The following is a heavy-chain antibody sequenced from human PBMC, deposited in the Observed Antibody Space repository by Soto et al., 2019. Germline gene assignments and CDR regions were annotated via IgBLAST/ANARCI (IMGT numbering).Heavy chain of an antibody. CDR3: AGEHGEVAYSEYYFDY. CDR1: GFTFSSYS. Sequence: PGGSLRLSCAASGFTFSSYSMNWVRQAPGKGLEWVSYISSSSSTIYYADSVKGRFTISRDNAKNSLYLQMNSLRAEDTAVYYCAGEHGEVAYSEYYFDYWGQGTLVTVSS. J-gene: IGHJ4*02. CDR2: ISSSSSTI. V-gene: IGHV3-48*01. D-gene: IGHD5-12*01.